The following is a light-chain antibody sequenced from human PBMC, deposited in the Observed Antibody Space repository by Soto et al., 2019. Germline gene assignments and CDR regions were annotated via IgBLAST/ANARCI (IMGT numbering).Light chain of an antibody. Sequence: DIQMTQSPSSLSASVGDRVTITCRASQSISSYLNWYQQKPGKAPKLLIYAASSLQSGVPSRFSGSGSGKDFTLTISSLQPEEFATYYCQQSYSTPQAFGQGTKVEIK. CDR3: QQSYSTPQA. V-gene: IGKV1-39*01. J-gene: IGKJ1*01. CDR1: QSISSY. CDR2: AAS.